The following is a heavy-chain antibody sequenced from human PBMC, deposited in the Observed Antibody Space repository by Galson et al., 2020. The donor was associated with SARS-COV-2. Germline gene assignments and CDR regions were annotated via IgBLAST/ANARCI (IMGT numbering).Heavy chain of an antibody. CDR3: ARGDMGNDYFDC. Sequence: GESLKISCAASGFTFSSYWMHWVRQAPGKGLVWVSRIYSEGSSTSYADSVKGRFTISGDNAKNTLYLQMNSLRAEDTAVYYCARGDMGNDYFDCWGQGTLVTVSS. J-gene: IGHJ4*02. CDR1: GFTFSSYW. CDR2: IYSEGSST. V-gene: IGHV3-74*01. D-gene: IGHD7-27*01.